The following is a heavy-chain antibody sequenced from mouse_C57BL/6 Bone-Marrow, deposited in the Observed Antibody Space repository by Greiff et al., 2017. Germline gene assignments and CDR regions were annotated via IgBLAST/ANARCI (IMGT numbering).Heavy chain of an antibody. CDR3: ATTIYYYGSSLFDY. D-gene: IGHD1-1*01. J-gene: IGHJ2*01. V-gene: IGHV1-52*01. CDR1: GYTFTSYW. Sequence: QVQLQQPGAELVRPGSSVKLSCKASGYTFTSYWMHWVKQRPIQGLEWIGNIDPSDSETHYNQKFKDKATLTVDKSSSTAYMQLSSLTSEDSAVYYWATTIYYYGSSLFDYWGQGTTLTVSS. CDR2: IDPSDSET.